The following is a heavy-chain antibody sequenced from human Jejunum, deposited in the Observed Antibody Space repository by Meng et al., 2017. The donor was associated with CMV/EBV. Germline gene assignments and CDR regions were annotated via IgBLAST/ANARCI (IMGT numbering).Heavy chain of an antibody. V-gene: IGHV4-59*01. CDR1: GGSITNYY. CDR2: IYYTGST. CDR3: ARDNVVHYYYGLDV. D-gene: IGHD2-21*01. Sequence: GGSITNYYWSWIRQTPGKGLEWIGYIYYTGSTNYNPSLKSRVTISVDTSKNQFSLKLSSVTAADTAVYYCARDNVVHYYYGLDVWGQGTTVTVSS. J-gene: IGHJ6*02.